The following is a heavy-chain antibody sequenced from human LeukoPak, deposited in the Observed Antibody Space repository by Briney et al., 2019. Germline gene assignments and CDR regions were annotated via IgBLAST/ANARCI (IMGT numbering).Heavy chain of an antibody. D-gene: IGHD1-1*01. CDR1: GGSISSYY. V-gene: IGHV4-59*01. CDR3: ARGTTPRHSDL. Sequence: SETLSFTCTGSGGSISSYYWSWIRQPPGKGLEWSGYIYYSGSTNYNPSLKSRVTIAVDTSKNQFSLKLSSVDAADTAVYYCARGTTPRHSDLWGRGTLVTVSS. J-gene: IGHJ2*01. CDR2: IYYSGST.